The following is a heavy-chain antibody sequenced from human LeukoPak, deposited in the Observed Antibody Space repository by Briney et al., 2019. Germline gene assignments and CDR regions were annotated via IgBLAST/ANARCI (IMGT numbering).Heavy chain of an antibody. CDR3: ANVVVPAAMNWFDP. CDR1: GFTFSSYG. Sequence: PGGSLRLSCAASGFTFSSYGMHWVRQAPGKGLEWVAFIRYDGSNKYYADSVKGRFTISRDNSKNTLDLQMNSLRAEDTAVYYCANVVVPAAMNWFDPWGQGTLVTVPS. J-gene: IGHJ5*02. V-gene: IGHV3-30*02. D-gene: IGHD2-2*01. CDR2: IRYDGSNK.